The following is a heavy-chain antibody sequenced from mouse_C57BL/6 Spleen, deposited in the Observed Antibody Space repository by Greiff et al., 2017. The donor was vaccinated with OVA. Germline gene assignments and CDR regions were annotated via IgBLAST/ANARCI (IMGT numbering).Heavy chain of an antibody. D-gene: IGHD2-13*01. CDR3: ARDCDYVVYAWDD. V-gene: IGHV3-6*01. J-gene: IGHJ4*01. Sequence: ESGPGLVKPSQSLSLTCSVTGYSITSGYYWNWIRQFPENKLEFVGYISYDGSNNYNPTLKNRISITRDTSKNQFFLKLNSVTTEDTATDYCARDCDYVVYAWDDWGEGASGTVCS. CDR1: GYSITSGYY. CDR2: ISYDGSN.